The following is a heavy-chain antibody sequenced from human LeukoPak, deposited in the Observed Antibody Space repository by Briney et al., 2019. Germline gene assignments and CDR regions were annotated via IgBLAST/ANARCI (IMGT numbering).Heavy chain of an antibody. V-gene: IGHV1-18*01. CDR3: ARGFSTHYDFWSGYYFSPWFDP. Sequence: ASVNVSCKASGYTFTSYGISWVRQAPGQGLEWMGWISACIRNTNYVQKLQGRVTMTTDTSTSTAYMELRSLTSDDTAVYYCARGFSTHYDFWSGYYFSPWFDPWGQGTLVTVS. D-gene: IGHD3-3*01. CDR2: ISACIRNT. J-gene: IGHJ5*02. CDR1: GYTFTSYG.